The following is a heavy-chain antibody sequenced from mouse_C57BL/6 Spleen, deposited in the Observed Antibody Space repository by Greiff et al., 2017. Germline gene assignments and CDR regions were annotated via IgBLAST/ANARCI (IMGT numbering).Heavy chain of an antibody. CDR2: IDPETGGT. D-gene: IGHD4-1*01. J-gene: IGHJ2*01. CDR3: TRSGNWDDCY. V-gene: IGHV1-15*01. Sequence: QVQLKQSGAELVRPGASVTLSCKASGYTFTDYEMHWVKQTPVHGLEWIGAIDPETGGTAYNQKFKGKAILTADKSSSTAYMELRSLTSEDSAVYYCTRSGNWDDCYWGQGTTLTVSS. CDR1: GYTFTDYE.